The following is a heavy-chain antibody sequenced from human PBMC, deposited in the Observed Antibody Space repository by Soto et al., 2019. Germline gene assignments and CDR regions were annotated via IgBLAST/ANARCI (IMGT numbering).Heavy chain of an antibody. J-gene: IGHJ6*02. CDR3: ARLDLTYYDIWTGYYFYYYYGMDV. CDR1: GYTFTSYA. Sequence: ASVKVSCKASGYTFTSYAMHWVRQAPGQRLEGMGWINAGNGNTKYSQKFQGRVTITRDTSASTAYMELSSLRSEDTAVYYCARLDLTYYDIWTGYYFYYYYGMDVWGQGTTVTVSS. V-gene: IGHV1-3*01. CDR2: INAGNGNT. D-gene: IGHD3-9*01.